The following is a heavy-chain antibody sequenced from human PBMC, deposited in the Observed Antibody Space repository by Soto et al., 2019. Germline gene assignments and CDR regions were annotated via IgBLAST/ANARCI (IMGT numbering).Heavy chain of an antibody. Sequence: SETLSLTCAVSGYSISSGYYWGWIRQPPGKGLEWIGSIYHSGSTYYNPSLKSRVTISVDTSKNQFSLKLSSVTAADTAVYYCARDGPAFSGSYYLYWGQGTLVTVS. CDR2: IYHSGST. CDR3: ARDGPAFSGSYYLY. J-gene: IGHJ4*02. V-gene: IGHV4-38-2*02. CDR1: GYSISSGYY. D-gene: IGHD1-26*01.